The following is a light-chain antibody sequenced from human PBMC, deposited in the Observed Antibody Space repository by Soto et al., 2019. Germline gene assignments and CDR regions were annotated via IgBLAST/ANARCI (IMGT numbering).Light chain of an antibody. CDR1: QSIENW. J-gene: IGKJ1*01. CDR3: QQYSVYWT. Sequence: DNQMTQSPSTLSASVGDRVTITCRSSQSIENWLAWYQQKPGKAPNLLIYRASSLRTGVPSRFSGSGFGTEFTLTINSLQPDDFATYYCQQYSVYWTFGQGTKVDIK. V-gene: IGKV1-5*03. CDR2: RAS.